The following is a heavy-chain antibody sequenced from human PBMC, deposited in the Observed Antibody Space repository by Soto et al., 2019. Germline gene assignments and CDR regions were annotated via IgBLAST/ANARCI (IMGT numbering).Heavy chain of an antibody. CDR3: AGQLWPHLTDY. V-gene: IGHV3-11*05. D-gene: IGHD5-18*01. CDR1: GFTFSDYY. CDR2: ISSSSSYT. J-gene: IGHJ4*02. Sequence: QVQLVESGGGLVKPGGSLRLSCAASGFTFSDYYMSWIRQAPGKGLEWVSYISSSSSYTNYADSVKGRFTISRDNAKNSLYLQKNSLRGEGPAVEFWAGQLWPHLTDYRGQGTLGTVSS.